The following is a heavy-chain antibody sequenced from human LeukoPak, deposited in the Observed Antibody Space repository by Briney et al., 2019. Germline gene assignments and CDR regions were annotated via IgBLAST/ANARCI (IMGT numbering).Heavy chain of an antibody. D-gene: IGHD1-26*01. J-gene: IGHJ3*02. V-gene: IGHV3-30-3*01. CDR1: GFTFSTYA. CDR2: ISYDGTTK. Sequence: PGGSLRLSCAASGFTFSTYAMHWVRQAPGKGLEWVAVISYDGTTKDHADSVKGRFTISRDNSKNTLYLQMNTLRAEDTAVYYCARVRIVGATYDAFDIWGQGTMVTVSS. CDR3: ARVRIVGATYDAFDI.